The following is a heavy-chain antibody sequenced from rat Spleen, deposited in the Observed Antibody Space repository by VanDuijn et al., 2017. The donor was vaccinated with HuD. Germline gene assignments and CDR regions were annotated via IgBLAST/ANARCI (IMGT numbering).Heavy chain of an antibody. V-gene: IGHV5-22*01. J-gene: IGHJ2*01. CDR3: ARHGYNSYFDY. CDR2: ISYEGSSS. D-gene: IGHD1-9*01. Sequence: EVQLVESGGGLVQPGRSLKLSCAASGFTFSDYNMAWVRQAPKKGLEWVASISYEGSSSSYGDSVKGRFTISRDNAKSSLYLQMDGLRSEDTATYFCARHGYNSYFDYGGQGVMVTVSS. CDR1: GFTFSDYN.